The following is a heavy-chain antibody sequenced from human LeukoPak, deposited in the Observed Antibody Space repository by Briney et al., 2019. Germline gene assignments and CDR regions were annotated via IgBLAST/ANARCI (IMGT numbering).Heavy chain of an antibody. Sequence: SVKLSCKASGGTFSSYANSWARHRPGQGLEWMGGIIPIFGTANYAQKFQGRVTITADESTSTAYMELSSLRSGDTAVYYCARVPGGGDRFDPWGQGTLVTVSS. CDR1: GGTFSSYA. V-gene: IGHV1-69*13. J-gene: IGHJ5*02. D-gene: IGHD3-16*01. CDR3: ARVPGGGDRFDP. CDR2: IIPIFGTA.